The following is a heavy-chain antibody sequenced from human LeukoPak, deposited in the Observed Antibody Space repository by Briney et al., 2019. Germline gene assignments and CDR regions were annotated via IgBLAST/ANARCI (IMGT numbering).Heavy chain of an antibody. D-gene: IGHD3-22*01. CDR2: IIPILGIA. Sequence: GASVKVSCKASGGTFSSYAISWVRQAPGQGLEWMGRIIPILGIANYAQKFQGRVTITADKSTSTAYMELSSLRSEDTAVYYCARAGDYDSSDETCTWGQGTLVTVSS. V-gene: IGHV1-69*04. CDR3: ARAGDYDSSDETCT. J-gene: IGHJ4*02. CDR1: GGTFSSYA.